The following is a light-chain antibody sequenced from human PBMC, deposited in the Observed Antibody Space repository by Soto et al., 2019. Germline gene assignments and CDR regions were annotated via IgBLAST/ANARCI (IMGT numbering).Light chain of an antibody. CDR1: SSDVGGYDF. Sequence: QSVLTQPASVSGSPGQSITISCTGASSDVGGYDFVSWYQQHPGKAPKLMIYEGVKRPSGASNRFSGSKSGNTASLTISGLQAEDEADYYCCSYAGSGTYVFGTGTKLTVL. CDR3: CSYAGSGTYV. CDR2: EGV. J-gene: IGLJ1*01. V-gene: IGLV2-23*01.